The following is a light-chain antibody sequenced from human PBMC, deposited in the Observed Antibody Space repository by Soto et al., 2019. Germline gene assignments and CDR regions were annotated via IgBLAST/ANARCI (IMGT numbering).Light chain of an antibody. CDR1: QSVSSNY. J-gene: IGKJ1*01. V-gene: IGKV3-20*01. CDR3: QQYDSTVWA. CDR2: GAS. Sequence: ILLTQSPGTLSLSPGERATLSCMASQSVSSNYLGWYQQKPGQAPRLLIYGASSRATGVPDRFSGSGSGTDFTLTIRRLEPEDFAVYYCQQYDSTVWAFGQGGKV.